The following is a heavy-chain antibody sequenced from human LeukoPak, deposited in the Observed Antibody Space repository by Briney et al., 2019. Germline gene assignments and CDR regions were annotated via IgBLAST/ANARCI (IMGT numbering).Heavy chain of an antibody. CDR3: ARAAVAGQEYFQH. CDR2: IYSGGSV. D-gene: IGHD6-19*01. V-gene: IGHV3-53*05. J-gene: IGHJ1*01. CDR1: GFTVSSNY. Sequence: GGSLRLSCAASGFTVSSNYMSWVRQAPGKGLEWVSVIYSGGSVYYADSVKGRFTISRDTSKNTLYLQMGSLRAEDMAVYYCARAAVAGQEYFQHWGQGTLVTVSS.